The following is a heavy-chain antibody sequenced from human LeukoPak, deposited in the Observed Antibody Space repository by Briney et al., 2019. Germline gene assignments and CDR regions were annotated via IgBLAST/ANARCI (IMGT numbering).Heavy chain of an antibody. D-gene: IGHD2-2*01. CDR2: ISAYNVNT. J-gene: IGHJ4*02. CDR3: ASWAGYCASNNCYATSLDY. V-gene: IGHV1-18*01. CDR1: GYTFSNYG. Sequence: GASVXXSCRASGYTFSNYGISWVRQAPGQGLEWMGWISAYNVNTNFAQKLQVTVTMTTDTSTNTAYMELRSLRSDHTAVYYCASWAGYCASNNCYATSLDYWGQGTLVTVSA.